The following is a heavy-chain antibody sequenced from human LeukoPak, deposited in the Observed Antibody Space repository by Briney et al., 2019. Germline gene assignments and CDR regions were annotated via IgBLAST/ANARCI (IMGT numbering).Heavy chain of an antibody. D-gene: IGHD3-9*01. Sequence: PGGSLRLSCAASGFTISDYYMSWIRQAPGKGLEWVSYFSSSGSTIYYADSVKGRFTISRDNAKNSLYLQMNSLRAEDTAVYYCATAGGLRYFDWSNPLDYWGQGTLVTVSS. CDR2: FSSSGSTI. CDR1: GFTISDYY. CDR3: ATAGGLRYFDWSNPLDY. J-gene: IGHJ4*02. V-gene: IGHV3-11*01.